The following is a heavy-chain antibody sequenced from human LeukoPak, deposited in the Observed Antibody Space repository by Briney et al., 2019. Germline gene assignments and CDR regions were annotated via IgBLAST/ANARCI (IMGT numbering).Heavy chain of an antibody. V-gene: IGHV3-11*04. Sequence: GGSLRLSCAAPGFTFSDYYMSWIRQAPGKGLEWVSYISSSGSTIYYADSVKGRFTISRGNAKNSLYLQMNSLRAEDTAVYYCARYYDFWSGYPYYYYMDVWGKGTTVTVSS. CDR3: ARYYDFWSGYPYYYYMDV. J-gene: IGHJ6*03. D-gene: IGHD3-3*01. CDR1: GFTFSDYY. CDR2: ISSSGSTI.